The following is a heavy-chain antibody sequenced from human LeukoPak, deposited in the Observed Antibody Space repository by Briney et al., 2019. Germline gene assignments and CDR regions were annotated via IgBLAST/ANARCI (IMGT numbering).Heavy chain of an antibody. CDR1: GFTFSRYW. D-gene: IGHD6-25*01. J-gene: IGHJ4*02. Sequence: GGSLRLPCAASGFTFSRYWMHGVPKPPGKGLVWVSRINSDGSSTSYADSVKDRFTISRDNAKNTLYLQMNSLRAEDTAVYDCARAWRHFDYWGQGTLVTVSS. V-gene: IGHV3-74*01. CDR2: INSDGSST. CDR3: ARAWRHFDY.